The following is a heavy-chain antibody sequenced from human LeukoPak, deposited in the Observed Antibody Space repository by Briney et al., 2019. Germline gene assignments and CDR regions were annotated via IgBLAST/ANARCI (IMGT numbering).Heavy chain of an antibody. J-gene: IGHJ4*02. CDR2: ISSSSSTI. Sequence: RPGGSLRLSCAASGFTFSSYSMNWVRQAPGKGLEWVSYISSSSSTIYYADSVKGRFTISRDNAKNSLYLQMNSLRAEDAAVYYCARDERMTAFDYWGQGTLVTVSS. CDR3: ARDERMTAFDY. CDR1: GFTFSSYS. D-gene: IGHD2-21*02. V-gene: IGHV3-48*01.